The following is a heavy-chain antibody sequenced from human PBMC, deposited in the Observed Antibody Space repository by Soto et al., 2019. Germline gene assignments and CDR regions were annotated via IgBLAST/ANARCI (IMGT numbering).Heavy chain of an antibody. D-gene: IGHD3-22*01. CDR2: ISYDGSNK. J-gene: IGHJ6*02. V-gene: IGHV3-30-3*01. Sequence: GGSLRLSCAASGFTFSSYAMHWVRQAPGKGLEWVAVISYDGSNKYYADSVKGRFTTSRDNSKNTLYLQMNSLRAEDTAVYYCARDRGTYYYDSSSYQNYYGMDVWGQGTTVTVSS. CDR3: ARDRGTYYYDSSSYQNYYGMDV. CDR1: GFTFSSYA.